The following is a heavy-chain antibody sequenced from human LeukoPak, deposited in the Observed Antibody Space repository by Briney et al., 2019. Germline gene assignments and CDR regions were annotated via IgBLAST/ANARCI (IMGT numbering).Heavy chain of an antibody. D-gene: IGHD1-1*01. J-gene: IGHJ6*02. V-gene: IGHV3-48*03. CDR1: GFTFSSYE. CDR2: ISSSGSTI. Sequence: GGSLRLSCAASGFTFSSYEMNWVRQAPGKGLEWVSYISSSGSTIYYADSVKGRFTISRDNAKNSLYLQMNSLRAEDTAVYYCARDHGGYNWYGGYCGMDVWGQGTTVTVSS. CDR3: ARDHGGYNWYGGYCGMDV.